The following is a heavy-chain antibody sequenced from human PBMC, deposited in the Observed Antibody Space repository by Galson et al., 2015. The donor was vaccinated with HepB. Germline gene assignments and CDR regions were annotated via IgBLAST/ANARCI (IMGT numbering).Heavy chain of an antibody. V-gene: IGHV3-64*01. Sequence: SLRLSCAASGFTFSSYAMHWVRQAPGKGLEYVSAISSNGGSTYYANSVKGRFTISRDNSKNTLYLQMGSLRAEDMAVYYCASGSSWPGFDYWGQGTLVTVSS. CDR1: GFTFSSYA. J-gene: IGHJ4*02. CDR2: ISSNGGST. CDR3: ASGSSWPGFDY. D-gene: IGHD6-13*01.